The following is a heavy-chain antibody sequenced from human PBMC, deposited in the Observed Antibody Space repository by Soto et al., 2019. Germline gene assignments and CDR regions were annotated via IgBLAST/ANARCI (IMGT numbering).Heavy chain of an antibody. CDR1: GGTFSSYA. Sequence: SVKVSCKASGGTFSSYAISWVRQAPGQGLEWMGGIIPIFGTANYAQKFQGRVTITADESTSAAYMELSSLRSEDTAVYYCAREDLRGVAVAGPMDVWGQGTTVTVSS. J-gene: IGHJ6*02. CDR2: IIPIFGTA. CDR3: AREDLRGVAVAGPMDV. V-gene: IGHV1-69*13. D-gene: IGHD6-19*01.